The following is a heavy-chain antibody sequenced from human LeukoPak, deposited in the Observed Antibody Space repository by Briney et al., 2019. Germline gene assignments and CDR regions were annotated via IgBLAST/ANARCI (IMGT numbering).Heavy chain of an antibody. CDR2: ISSRSSYI. V-gene: IGHV3-21*06. CDR1: GFTFSSYG. Sequence: GGSLRLSCASSGFTFSSYGMKWVRQAPGKGLEWVSSISSRSSYIYYADSVKGRFTISRDNAKNSLYLQLNSLRAEDTAVYYCARQYYDIWSGYYTADYYFDDWGQGTLVTVSS. CDR3: ARQYYDIWSGYYTADYYFDD. D-gene: IGHD3-3*01. J-gene: IGHJ4*02.